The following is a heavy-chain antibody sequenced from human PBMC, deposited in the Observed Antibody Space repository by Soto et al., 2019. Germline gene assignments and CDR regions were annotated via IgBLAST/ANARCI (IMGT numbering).Heavy chain of an antibody. CDR3: AKGQHCSTTSCYFYFYGMDV. Sequence: GGSLRLSCAASGFIFNTYGMHWVRQAPGKGLEWVAVISYDGSNKYYAGSVKGRLTISRDNSKNTLYLQMNSLRAEDTAVYYCAKGQHCSTTSCYFYFYGMDVWDQGTKVTVSS. CDR2: ISYDGSNK. J-gene: IGHJ6*02. D-gene: IGHD2-2*01. CDR1: GFIFNTYG. V-gene: IGHV3-30*18.